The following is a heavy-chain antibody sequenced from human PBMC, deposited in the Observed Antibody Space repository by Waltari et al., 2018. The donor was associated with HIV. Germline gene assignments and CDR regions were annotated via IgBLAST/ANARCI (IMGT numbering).Heavy chain of an antibody. V-gene: IGHV5-51*03. CDR1: GYSFTSYW. J-gene: IGHJ3*02. D-gene: IGHD1-26*01. CDR2: IYPADSDT. CDR3: ARRLVGADAFEI. Sequence: EVQLVQSGAEVKKPGQSLQISCKGSGYSFTSYWIGWVRQAPGTGLEWMGDIYPADSDTTYNPSFRGQVTISVDTSINTAYVQWRSLKASDTAVYFCARRLVGADAFEIWGQGTEVIVSS.